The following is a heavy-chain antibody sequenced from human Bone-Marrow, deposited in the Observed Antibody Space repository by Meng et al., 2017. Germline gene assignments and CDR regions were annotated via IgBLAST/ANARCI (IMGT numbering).Heavy chain of an antibody. CDR1: ACTFRSFA. J-gene: IGHJ4*02. CDR2: IITIFSAA. CDR3: ARDDGVVQLKF. Sequence: LVVSGVKVKKTGASVTGSCKVSACTFRSFAIICVRQDPGQGRVWMRGIITIFSAAIDAQKFQGSVTITADDSTSTAYMELRSVRSEDAAVYYCARDDGVVQLKFWGQGTLVTVFS. D-gene: IGHD3-3*01. V-gene: IGHV1-69*01.